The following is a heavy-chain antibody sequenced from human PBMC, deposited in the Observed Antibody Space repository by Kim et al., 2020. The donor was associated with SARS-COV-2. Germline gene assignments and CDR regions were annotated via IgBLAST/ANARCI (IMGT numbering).Heavy chain of an antibody. D-gene: IGHD3-10*01. Sequence: GGSLRLSCAASGFAFSNHGMHWVRQAPGKGLEWLAVISYEGSSRYYGDSVKGRFTISRDNFKNTVSLQLNRLRPDDTGVYYCARDSSFASRSYYCPDFWGQGTLVTVSS. CDR1: GFAFSNHG. V-gene: IGHV3-30*03. CDR3: ARDSSFASRSYYCPDF. J-gene: IGHJ4*02. CDR2: ISYEGSSR.